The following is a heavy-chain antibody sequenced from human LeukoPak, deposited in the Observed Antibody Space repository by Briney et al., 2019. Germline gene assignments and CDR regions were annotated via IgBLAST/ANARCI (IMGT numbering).Heavy chain of an antibody. D-gene: IGHD2-15*01. CDR3: ARGYCSGGSCNYYYGMDV. CDR2: IWYDGSNK. CDR1: GFTFSSYG. Sequence: GRSLRLSCAAPGFTFSSYGMHWVRQAPGKGLEWVAVIWYDGSNKYYADSVKGRFTISRDNSKYTLYLQMNSLRAEDTAVYYCARGYCSGGSCNYYYGMDVWGQGTTVTVSS. J-gene: IGHJ6*02. V-gene: IGHV3-33*01.